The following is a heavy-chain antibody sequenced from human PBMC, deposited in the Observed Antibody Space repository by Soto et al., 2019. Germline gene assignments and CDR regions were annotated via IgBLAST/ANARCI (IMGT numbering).Heavy chain of an antibody. D-gene: IGHD6-13*01. J-gene: IGHJ5*02. Sequence: GASVKVSCKASGYTFTSYAMHWVRQAPGQRLEWKGWINAGNGNTKYSQKFQGRVTITRDTSASTAYMELNSLRVDDTAVYYCAKDRGSSLYHWFDPWGQGTLVTVSS. CDR1: GYTFTSYA. CDR3: AKDRGSSLYHWFDP. V-gene: IGHV1-3*01. CDR2: INAGNGNT.